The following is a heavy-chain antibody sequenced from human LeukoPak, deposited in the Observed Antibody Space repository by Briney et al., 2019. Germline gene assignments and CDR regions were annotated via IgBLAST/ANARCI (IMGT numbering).Heavy chain of an antibody. V-gene: IGHV3-21*01. D-gene: IGHD2-2*01. Sequence: GGSLRLSCAASGFTFSIYSMNWVRQAPGKGLEWLSSITSSSNYIYYADSVKGRFTISRDNVQNSLYLQMNSLRAEDTAMYYCARGRYCSSASCYFDSWGQGTLVTVSS. J-gene: IGHJ4*02. CDR1: GFTFSIYS. CDR2: ITSSSNYI. CDR3: ARGRYCSSASCYFDS.